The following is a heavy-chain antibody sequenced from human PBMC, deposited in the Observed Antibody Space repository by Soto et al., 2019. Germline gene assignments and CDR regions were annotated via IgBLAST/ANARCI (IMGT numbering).Heavy chain of an antibody. CDR2: FDPEDGET. Sequence: ASVKVSCKVSGYTLTELSMHWVRQAPGKGLEWMGGFDPEDGETIYAQKFQGRVTMTEDTSTDTAYMELSSLRSEDTAVYYCATDLSGTTGGAFDIWGQGTMVTVSS. CDR3: ATDLSGTTGGAFDI. V-gene: IGHV1-24*01. J-gene: IGHJ3*02. CDR1: GYTLTELS. D-gene: IGHD1-7*01.